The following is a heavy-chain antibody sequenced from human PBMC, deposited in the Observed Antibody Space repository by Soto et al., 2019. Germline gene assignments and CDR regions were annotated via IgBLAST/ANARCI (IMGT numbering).Heavy chain of an antibody. V-gene: IGHV4-31*03. CDR3: ASCRYSWNHWLDDSVI. CDR1: AGSISSGGYY. CDR2: IYYSGST. Sequence: TLSLTCTLSAGSISSGGYYWSWIRQHPGKGLEWIGYIYYSGSTYYNPFLKSRVTISVDTSKNQFSLKLSSVTAADTAVYYCASCRYSWNHWLDDSVIGDQETM. D-gene: IGHD1-20*01. J-gene: IGHJ3*02.